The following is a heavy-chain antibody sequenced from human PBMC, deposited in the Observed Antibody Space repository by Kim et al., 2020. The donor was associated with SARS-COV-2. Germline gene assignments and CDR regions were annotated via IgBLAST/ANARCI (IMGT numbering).Heavy chain of an antibody. V-gene: IGHV1-8*01. CDR2: MNPNSGNT. J-gene: IGHJ5*02. CDR1: GYTFTSYD. CDR3: ARGRRDRPNIWDDDFWSGYYPNWFDP. D-gene: IGHD3-3*01. Sequence: ASVKVSCKASGYTFTSYDINWVRQATGQGLEWMGWMNPNSGNTGYAQKFQGRVTMTRNTSISTAYMEMSSLRSEDTAVYYCARGRRDRPNIWDDDFWSGYYPNWFDPWGQGTLVTVSS.